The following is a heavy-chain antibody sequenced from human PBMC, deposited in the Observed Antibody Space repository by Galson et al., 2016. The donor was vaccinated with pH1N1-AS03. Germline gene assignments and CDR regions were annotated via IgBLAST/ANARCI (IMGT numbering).Heavy chain of an antibody. V-gene: IGHV3-7*01. D-gene: IGHD1-26*01. Sequence: SLRLSCAASGFTFSSSWMSWVRQAPGKGLEWVANIRQDGSDKYYVDSVRGRFTISRDNAKNSLYLQMNSLRAEDTAVYYCVKGGPTFDSWGQGTLVTVSS. CDR3: VKGGPTFDS. J-gene: IGHJ4*02. CDR2: IRQDGSDK. CDR1: GFTFSSSW.